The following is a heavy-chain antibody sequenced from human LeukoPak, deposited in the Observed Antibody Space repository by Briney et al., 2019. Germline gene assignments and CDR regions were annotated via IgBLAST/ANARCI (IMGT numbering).Heavy chain of an antibody. CDR1: GDSIRTTRY. J-gene: IGHJ6*02. Sequence: SETLSLTCTVSGDSIRTTRYWGWIRQPHGKGLEWIGAIYFSGSTYYNPSLKSRVMISVDTSRNQFSLKLTSVTAADTAAYYCATQRYNNQTMDVWCQGTTVTVS. V-gene: IGHV4-39*01. CDR3: ATQRYNNQTMDV. CDR2: IYFSGST. D-gene: IGHD5-24*01.